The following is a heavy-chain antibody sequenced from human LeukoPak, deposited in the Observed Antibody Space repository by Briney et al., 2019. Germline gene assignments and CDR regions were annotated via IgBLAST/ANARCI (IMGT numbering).Heavy chain of an antibody. J-gene: IGHJ5*02. CDR2: MYYSGSTNYNASVGST. V-gene: IGHV4-59*12. CDR1: GGSISYYY. D-gene: IGHD6-13*01. Sequence: PSETLSLTCTVSGGSISYYYWSWIRQPPGKGLEWIGYMYYSGSTNYNASVGSTNYNASLKSRVTISVDTSKNQFSLNLSSVTAADTAVYYCARDQGVAGYSSPNWFDPWGQGTLVTVSS. CDR3: ARDQGVAGYSSPNWFDP.